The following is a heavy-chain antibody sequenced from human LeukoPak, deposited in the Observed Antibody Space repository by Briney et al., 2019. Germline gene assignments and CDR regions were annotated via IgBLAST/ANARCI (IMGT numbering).Heavy chain of an antibody. Sequence: GRSLRLSCAASGFTFSSYAMHWVRQAPGKGLEWVAVISYDGSNKYYADSVKGRFTISRDNSKNTLYLQMNNLRAEDTAVYYCARDRPFDIWGQGTMVTVSS. J-gene: IGHJ3*02. CDR1: GFTFSSYA. V-gene: IGHV3-30*04. CDR3: ARDRPFDI. CDR2: ISYDGSNK.